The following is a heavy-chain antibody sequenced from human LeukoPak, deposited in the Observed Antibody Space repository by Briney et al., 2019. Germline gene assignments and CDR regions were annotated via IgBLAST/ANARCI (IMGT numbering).Heavy chain of an antibody. CDR2: IDWDDDK. CDR3: ARSIAVAASFDY. V-gene: IGHV2-70*11. J-gene: IGHJ4*02. D-gene: IGHD6-19*01. CDR1: GFSLSTSGMC. Sequence: ASGPALVKPTQTLTLTCTFSGFSLSTSGMCVSWIRQPPGKALGWLARIDWDDDKYYSTSLKTRLTISKDTSKNQVVLTMTNMDPVDTATYYCARSIAVAASFDYWGQGTLVTVSS.